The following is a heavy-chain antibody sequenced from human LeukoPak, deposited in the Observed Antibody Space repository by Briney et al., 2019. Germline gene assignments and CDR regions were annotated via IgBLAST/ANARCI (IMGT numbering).Heavy chain of an antibody. CDR3: ARMGIQLWKFDY. CDR2: IYYSGST. Sequence: SSETLSLTCTVSGGSISSYYWSWIRQPPGRGLEWIGYIYYSGSTNYNPSLKSRVTISVDTSKNQFSLKLSSVTAADTAVYYCARMGIQLWKFDYWGQGTLVTVSS. D-gene: IGHD5-18*01. V-gene: IGHV4-59*08. J-gene: IGHJ4*02. CDR1: GGSISSYY.